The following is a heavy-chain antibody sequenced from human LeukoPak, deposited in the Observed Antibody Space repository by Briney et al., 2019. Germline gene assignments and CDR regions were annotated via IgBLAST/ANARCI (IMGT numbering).Heavy chain of an antibody. D-gene: IGHD2-15*01. CDR2: ISGSGGST. CDR3: AKANDIVVVVAAMDY. Sequence: PGGSLRLSCAASGFTFSSYAMHWVRQAPGKGLEWVSAISGSGGSTYYADSVKGRFTISRDNSKNMLYLQMNSLRAEDTAVYYCAKANDIVVVVAAMDYWGQGTLVTVSS. V-gene: IGHV3-23*01. J-gene: IGHJ4*02. CDR1: GFTFSSYA.